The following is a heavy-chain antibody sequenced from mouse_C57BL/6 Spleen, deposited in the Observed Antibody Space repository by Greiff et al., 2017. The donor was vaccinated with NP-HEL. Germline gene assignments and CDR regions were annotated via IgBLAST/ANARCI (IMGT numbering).Heavy chain of an antibody. CDR2: ISSGGDYI. J-gene: IGHJ4*01. Sequence: EVQLVESGEGLVKPGGSLKLSCAASGFTFSSYAMSWVRQTPEKRLEWVAYISSGGDYIYYADPVKGRFTISRDTARNTLYLQMSSLKAEDTAMYYCTRRTGTGAMDYWGQGTSVTVSS. V-gene: IGHV5-9-1*02. CDR1: GFTFSSYA. D-gene: IGHD4-1*01. CDR3: TRRTGTGAMDY.